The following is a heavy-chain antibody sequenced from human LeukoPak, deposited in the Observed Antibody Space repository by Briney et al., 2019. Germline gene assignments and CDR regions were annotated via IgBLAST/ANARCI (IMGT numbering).Heavy chain of an antibody. D-gene: IGHD3-22*01. J-gene: IGHJ4*02. Sequence: GASVKVSCKASGGTFSSYAISWVRQAPGQGLEWMGGIIPIFGTANYAQKFQGRVTITADESTGTAYMELSSLRSEDTAVYYCARGGYDSSGYLYYFDYWGQGTLVTVSS. CDR3: ARGGYDSSGYLYYFDY. CDR2: IIPIFGTA. CDR1: GGTFSSYA. V-gene: IGHV1-69*01.